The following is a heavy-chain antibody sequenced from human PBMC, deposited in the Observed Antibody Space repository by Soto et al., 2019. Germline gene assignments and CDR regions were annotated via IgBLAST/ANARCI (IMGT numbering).Heavy chain of an antibody. V-gene: IGHV4-39*01. CDR3: AGLKQQLVPKTDY. Sequence: PSETLSLTCTVSGGSISSSSYYWGWIRQPPGKGLEWIGSIYYSGSTYYNPSLKSRVTISVDTSKNQFSLKLSSVTAADTAVYYCAGLKQQLVPKTDYWGQGTLVTVSS. CDR2: IYYSGST. D-gene: IGHD6-13*01. J-gene: IGHJ4*02. CDR1: GGSISSSSYY.